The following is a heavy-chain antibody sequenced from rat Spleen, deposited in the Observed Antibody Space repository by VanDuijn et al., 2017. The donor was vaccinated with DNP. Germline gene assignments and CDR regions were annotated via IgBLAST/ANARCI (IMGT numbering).Heavy chain of an antibody. CDR1: GFTFSSFP. Sequence: EVQLVESGGGLVQPGRSMKLSCAASGFTFSSFPMAWVRQAPTKGLEWVATISTSGGSTYYRDSVKGRFTISRDNAKSTLYLQMNSLRSEDTATYYCTRDRGLFDYWGQGVMVTVSS. CDR2: ISTSGGST. J-gene: IGHJ2*01. D-gene: IGHD4-1*01. CDR3: TRDRGLFDY. V-gene: IGHV5-46*01.